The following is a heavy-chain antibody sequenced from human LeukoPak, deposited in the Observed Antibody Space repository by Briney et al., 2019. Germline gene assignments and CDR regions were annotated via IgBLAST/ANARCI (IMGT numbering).Heavy chain of an antibody. CDR2: ISGDGGST. CDR1: GFTFEDYA. CDR3: ANATHFISGSYEEGGAFDI. J-gene: IGHJ3*02. Sequence: GGSLRLSCAGSGFTFEDYAMHWVRQAPGKGLEWVSLISGDGGSTYYADSVKGRFTISRDNSKNSLYLQMNSLRTEDTALYYCANATHFISGSYEEGGAFDIWGQGTMVTVSS. V-gene: IGHV3-43*02. D-gene: IGHD1-26*01.